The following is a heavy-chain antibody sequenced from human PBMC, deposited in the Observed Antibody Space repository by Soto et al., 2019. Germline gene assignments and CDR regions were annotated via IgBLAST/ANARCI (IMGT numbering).Heavy chain of an antibody. CDR3: VRWWNGFDY. J-gene: IGHJ4*01. CDR1: GFIFGDYA. D-gene: IGHD1-1*01. V-gene: IGHV3-11*01. CDR2: ISLSGYVT. Sequence: GGSLRLSCVGSGFIFGDYAMGWIRQAPGKGLEWISYISLSGYVTFDADSVKGRFTFSRDNAKNSIYVEMNSLTPGDTAVYYCVRWWNGFDYWGQEPWSPSPQ.